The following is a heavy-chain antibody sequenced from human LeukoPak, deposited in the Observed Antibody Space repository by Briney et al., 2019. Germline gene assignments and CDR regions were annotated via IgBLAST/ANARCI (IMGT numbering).Heavy chain of an antibody. V-gene: IGHV3-23*01. Sequence: GGSLRLSCAASVFTFISYAMSWVRQAPRKGLGFVSVISGIGTTTYYADSVKGRFTISRDNSKNTQFLQMNSLRVEDTAVYYCTKKRTTSVTDWFDPWGQGTLVTVSS. J-gene: IGHJ5*02. D-gene: IGHD4-17*01. CDR2: ISGIGTTT. CDR3: TKKRTTSVTDWFDP. CDR1: VFTFISYA.